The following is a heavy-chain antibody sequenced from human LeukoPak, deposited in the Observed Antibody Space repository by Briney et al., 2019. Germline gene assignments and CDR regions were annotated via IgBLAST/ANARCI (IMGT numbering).Heavy chain of an antibody. CDR2: IYYSGST. CDR3: ARELRYDNSDSGAF. V-gene: IGHV4-31*03. Sequence: SETLSLTCTVSGGSISSGGYYWSWIRQHPGKGLEWIGYIYYSGSTYYNPSLKSRVTISVDTSKNQFSLKLSSVTAADTALYYCARELRYDNSDSGAFWGQGTVVTVSS. D-gene: IGHD3-22*01. J-gene: IGHJ3*01. CDR1: GGSISSGGYY.